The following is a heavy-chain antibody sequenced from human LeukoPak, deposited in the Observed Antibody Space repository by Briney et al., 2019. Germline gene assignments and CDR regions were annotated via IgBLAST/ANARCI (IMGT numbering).Heavy chain of an antibody. J-gene: IGHJ4*02. V-gene: IGHV4-61*05. CDR1: GGSISSSSYY. Sequence: SETLSLTCTVSGGSISSSSYYWGWIRQPPGKGLEWIGYIYYSGSTNYNPSLKSRVTISVDTSKNQFSLKLSSVTAADTAVYYCARYPYFDYWGQGTLVTVSS. CDR2: IYYSGST. CDR3: ARYPYFDY.